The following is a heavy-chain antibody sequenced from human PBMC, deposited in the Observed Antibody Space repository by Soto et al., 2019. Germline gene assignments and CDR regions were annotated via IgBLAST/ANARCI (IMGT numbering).Heavy chain of an antibody. CDR2: IFSNDEK. J-gene: IGHJ4*02. D-gene: IGHD6-13*01. CDR1: GFSLSNARMG. CDR3: ARIVKQQLAYYFDY. Sequence: SGPTLVNPTETLTMTCTVSGFSLSNARMGVSWIRQPPGKALEWLAHIFSNDEKSYSTSLKSRLTISKDTSKSQVVLTMTNMDPVDTATYYCARIVKQQLAYYFDYWGQGTLVTVS. V-gene: IGHV2-26*01.